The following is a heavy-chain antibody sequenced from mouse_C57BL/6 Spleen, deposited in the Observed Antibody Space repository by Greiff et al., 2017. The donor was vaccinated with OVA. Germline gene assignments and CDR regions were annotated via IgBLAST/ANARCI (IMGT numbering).Heavy chain of an antibody. CDR2: FHPYNDDT. CDR3: ARSITTGAPWFAY. Sequence: VQVVESGAELVKPGASVKMSCKASGYTFTTYPIEWMKQNHGKSLEWIGNFHPYNDDTKYNEKFKGKSTLTVEKSSSTVYLELSRLTSDDSAVYYGARSITTGAPWFAYWGQGTLVTVSA. J-gene: IGHJ3*01. CDR1: GYTFTTYP. V-gene: IGHV1-47*01. D-gene: IGHD1-1*01.